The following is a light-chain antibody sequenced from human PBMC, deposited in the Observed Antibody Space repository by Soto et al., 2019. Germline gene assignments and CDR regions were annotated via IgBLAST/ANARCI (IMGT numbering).Light chain of an antibody. Sequence: QSALTQPPSASGSPGQSVTISCTGTSSDVGRYNYVSWYQQHPGKAPKLMIFEVNRRPSGVPDRFSGSKSDNTASLTVSGLQADDEADYYCSSFAGNSNVFGTGTKLTVL. CDR2: EVN. J-gene: IGLJ1*01. CDR3: SSFAGNSNV. CDR1: SSDVGRYNY. V-gene: IGLV2-8*01.